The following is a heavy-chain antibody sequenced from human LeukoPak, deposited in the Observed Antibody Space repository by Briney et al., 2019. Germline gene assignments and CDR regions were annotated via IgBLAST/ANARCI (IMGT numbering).Heavy chain of an antibody. J-gene: IGHJ4*01. CDR1: GGSFSGYY. Sequence: SETLSLTCAVYGGSFSGYYWSWIRQPPGKGLEWTGEINHSGSTNYSPSLKSRVTISIDTSKNQFSLKLNSMTAADTAVYYCARGEGARDGYNYAGPFYFDYWGHGTLVTVSS. CDR2: INHSGST. D-gene: IGHD5-24*01. V-gene: IGHV4-34*01. CDR3: ARGEGARDGYNYAGPFYFDY.